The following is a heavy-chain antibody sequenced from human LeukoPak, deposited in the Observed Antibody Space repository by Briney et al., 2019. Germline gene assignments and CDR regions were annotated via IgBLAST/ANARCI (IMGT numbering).Heavy chain of an antibody. CDR1: GFSFSTYG. Sequence: NPGGSLRLSCAASGFSFSTYGMHWVRQAPGKGLEWVAVIGKDGRNKNNADAVRGRFTISRDNSKNTLYLQMDSLRAEDTAVYYCARDSITADNSLDYWGWGTLVTVSS. CDR3: ARDSITADNSLDY. V-gene: IGHV3-33*08. D-gene: IGHD7-27*01. CDR2: IGKDGRNK. J-gene: IGHJ4*02.